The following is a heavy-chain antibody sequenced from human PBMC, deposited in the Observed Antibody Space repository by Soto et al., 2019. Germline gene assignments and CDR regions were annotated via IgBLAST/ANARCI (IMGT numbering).Heavy chain of an antibody. D-gene: IGHD1-26*01. J-gene: IGHJ6*02. CDR3: GRDGGWELPQGGGMDV. Sequence: QVQLVESGGGVVQPGRSLRLSCAASGFTFSSYAMHWVRQAPGKGLEWVAVISYDGSNKYYADSVKGRFTISRDNSKNTLYRQRNSLRVGDPAVDYCGRDGGWELPQGGGMDVWGQGTTVTVSS. CDR1: GFTFSSYA. CDR2: ISYDGSNK. V-gene: IGHV3-30-3*01.